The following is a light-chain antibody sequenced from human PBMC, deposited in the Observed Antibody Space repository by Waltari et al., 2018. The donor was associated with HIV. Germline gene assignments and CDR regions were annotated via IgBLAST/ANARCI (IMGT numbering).Light chain of an antibody. V-gene: IGLV2-18*02. CDR2: EVT. CDR1: TLYVGTYNL. Sequence: QSALTQPPSVSGSPGQSVAISCTGTTLYVGTYNLFSWYQPPPGTAPKPIIYEVTHRPSGVPDRFSGSKSGKTASLTISGLQPEDEADYYCSSYTSTNTWVFGGGTKVTVL. CDR3: SSYTSTNTWV. J-gene: IGLJ3*02.